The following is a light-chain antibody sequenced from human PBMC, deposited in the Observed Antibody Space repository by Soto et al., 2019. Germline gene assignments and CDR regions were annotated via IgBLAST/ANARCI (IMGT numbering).Light chain of an antibody. J-gene: IGKJ3*01. V-gene: IGKV1-39*01. CDR1: QSISSY. CDR3: QQSYSTPGT. Sequence: DIQMTQSPSSLSASVGDRVTITCRASQSISSYLHWYQQKPGKAPKLLIYAASNLQSGVPSRFSASGSGTDFTLTLNSLQPEDFATYYCQQSYSTPGTFGPGTKVDIK. CDR2: AAS.